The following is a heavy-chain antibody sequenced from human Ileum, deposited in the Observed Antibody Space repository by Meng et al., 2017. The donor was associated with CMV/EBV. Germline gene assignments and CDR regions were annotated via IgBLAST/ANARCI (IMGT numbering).Heavy chain of an antibody. D-gene: IGHD1-14*01. V-gene: IGHV1-69*01. CDR2: ISPIFRTS. Sequence: HAQPVQSGAEVKKSWSSVKVSGEGSGGIFSSNAISWVRHSPGQGLEWMGVISPIFRTSNYAQKFQGRLTITADESTSTAYMELSSLTSGDTAVYYCATSGRGPKYYFDYWGQGTLVTVSS. CDR1: GGIFSSNA. CDR3: ATSGRGPKYYFDY. J-gene: IGHJ4*02.